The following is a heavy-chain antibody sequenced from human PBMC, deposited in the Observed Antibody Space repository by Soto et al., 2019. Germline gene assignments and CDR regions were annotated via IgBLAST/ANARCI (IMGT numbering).Heavy chain of an antibody. Sequence: EASVKVSCKASGYTFTSYGISWVRQAPGQGLERMGWISAYNGNTNYAQKLQGRVTMTTDTSTSTAYMELRSLRSDDTAVYYCARIGCTNGVCSMDVWGKGTTVTVSS. V-gene: IGHV1-18*01. CDR3: ARIGCTNGVCSMDV. D-gene: IGHD2-8*01. J-gene: IGHJ6*03. CDR1: GYTFTSYG. CDR2: ISAYNGNT.